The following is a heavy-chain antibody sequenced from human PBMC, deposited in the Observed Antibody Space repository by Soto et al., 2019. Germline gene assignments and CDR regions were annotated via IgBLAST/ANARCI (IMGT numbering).Heavy chain of an antibody. CDR2: IKEDGGDK. J-gene: IGHJ3*02. V-gene: IGHV3-7*04. Sequence: VQLVESGGGLVQPGGSLRLSCAASGFTFSTYWMSWVRQAPGKGLEWVANIKEDGGDKYYVDSVKGRFTISRDNAKNSLYLQMNSLRVEDTALYYCVRDRGLGIWGQGTMVTVSS. CDR3: VRDRGLGI. D-gene: IGHD3-10*01. CDR1: GFTFSTYW.